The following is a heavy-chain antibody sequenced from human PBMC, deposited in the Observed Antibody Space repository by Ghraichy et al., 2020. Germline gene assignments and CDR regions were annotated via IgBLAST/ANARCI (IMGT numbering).Heavy chain of an antibody. J-gene: IGHJ6*03. Sequence: LSLTCAASGFTFSSYAMHWVRQAPGKGLEYVSAISSNGGSTYYANSVKGRFTISRDNSKNTLYLQMGSLRAEDMAVYYCARLGRGYYYMDVWGKGTTVTVSS. V-gene: IGHV3-64*01. CDR2: ISSNGGST. CDR3: ARLGRGYYYMDV. CDR1: GFTFSSYA. D-gene: IGHD3-16*01.